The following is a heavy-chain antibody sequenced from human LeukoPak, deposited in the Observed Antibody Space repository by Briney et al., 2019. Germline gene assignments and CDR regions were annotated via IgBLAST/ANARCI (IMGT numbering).Heavy chain of an antibody. CDR2: FSSSGSTI. CDR1: GFTFSSYE. V-gene: IGHV3-48*03. J-gene: IGHJ5*02. Sequence: PGGSLRLSCAASGFTFSSYEMNWVRQAPGKGLEWVSYFSSSGSTIYYADSVKGRFTISRDNAKNSLYLQMSSLRAEDTAVYYCARVDYGGNSGWFDPWGQGTLVTVSS. D-gene: IGHD4-23*01. CDR3: ARVDYGGNSGWFDP.